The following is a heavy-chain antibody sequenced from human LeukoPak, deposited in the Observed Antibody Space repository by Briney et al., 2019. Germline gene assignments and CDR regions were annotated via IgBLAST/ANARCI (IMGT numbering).Heavy chain of an antibody. CDR3: ARDPGRAGTTEWYYFDS. CDR1: GFTFSSFA. V-gene: IGHV3-64*01. CDR2: INTKGNRP. J-gene: IGHJ4*02. D-gene: IGHD3-3*01. Sequence: GGSLRFSCAASGFTFSSFAMHWVRQAPGKGLEYVSSINTKGNRPFYANSVKGRFTVSRDNSKNMVYLQMGSLRAEDMAVYYCARDPGRAGTTEWYYFDSWGQGTLVTVSS.